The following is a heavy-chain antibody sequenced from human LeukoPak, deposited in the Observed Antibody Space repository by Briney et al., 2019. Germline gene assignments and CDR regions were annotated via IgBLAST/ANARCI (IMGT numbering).Heavy chain of an antibody. D-gene: IGHD4-17*01. CDR1: GFTFSSYN. CDR2: ISSSSSYI. CDR3: AREISYGDYPSGDAFDN. J-gene: IGHJ3*02. V-gene: IGHV3-21*01. Sequence: GGSLRLSSAASGFTFSSYNMNWVRQAPGKGLEWVSSISSSSSYIYYADSVKGRFTISRDNAKNSLYLQMNSLRAEDTAVYFCAREISYGDYPSGDAFDNWGQGTMVTVSS.